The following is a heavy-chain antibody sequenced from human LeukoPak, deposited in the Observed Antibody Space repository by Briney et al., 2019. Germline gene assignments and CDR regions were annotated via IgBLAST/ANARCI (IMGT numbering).Heavy chain of an antibody. D-gene: IGHD1-26*01. V-gene: IGHV3-30*02. CDR1: GFTFTSYG. Sequence: PGGSLRLSCTASGFTFTSYGIHWVRQAPGKGLEWVAFIRYDGSNKYYADSVKGRFTIPRDNSKNTLYLQMNSPRAEDTALYYCAILPGSYEEEYNWFDPWGQGTLVTVSS. CDR2: IRYDGSNK. J-gene: IGHJ5*02. CDR3: AILPGSYEEEYNWFDP.